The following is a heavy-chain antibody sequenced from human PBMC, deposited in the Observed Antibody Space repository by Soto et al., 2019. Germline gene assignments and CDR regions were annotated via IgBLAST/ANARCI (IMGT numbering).Heavy chain of an antibody. D-gene: IGHD4-17*01. Sequence: EVHLLESGGGLVQPGGSLRLSCTASGFTFSSYAMTWVRQAPGRGLEGVSGITGSGGRTYYADSVKGRFTISRDNSKSTLDLQMNSLRAEDTAVYYCAKDTRYGDYVRWFDSWGQGTLVTVSS. CDR3: AKDTRYGDYVRWFDS. J-gene: IGHJ5*01. V-gene: IGHV3-23*01. CDR1: GFTFSSYA. CDR2: ITGSGGRT.